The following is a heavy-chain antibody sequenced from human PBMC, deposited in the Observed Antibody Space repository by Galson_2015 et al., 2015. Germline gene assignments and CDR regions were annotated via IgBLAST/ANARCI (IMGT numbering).Heavy chain of an antibody. V-gene: IGHV4-61*01. CDR1: GGSITSGPYY. CDR2: IYYSGST. D-gene: IGHD6-19*01. Sequence: ETLSLTCTVSGGSITSGPYYWSWIRQPPGEGLELIGYIYYSGSTDYNPSLKNRVTISVDTSKKQFSLRLSSVTAADTAVYYCARVDSSGWDIDYWGQGTLVTVSS. J-gene: IGHJ4*02. CDR3: ARVDSSGWDIDY.